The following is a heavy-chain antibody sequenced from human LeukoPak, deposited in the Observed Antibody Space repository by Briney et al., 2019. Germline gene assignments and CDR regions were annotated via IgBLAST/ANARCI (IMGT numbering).Heavy chain of an antibody. D-gene: IGHD2-8*01. J-gene: IGHJ4*02. CDR1: GYTFTSYD. Sequence: GASVKVSCKASGYTFTSYDINWVRQATGQGLEWMGWMNPNSGNTGYAQKFQGRVTITRNTSISTAYMELISLKSEDTAVYYCARGSKEWYIYSSGPSDYWGQGTLVTVSS. CDR3: ARGSKEWYIYSSGPSDY. V-gene: IGHV1-8*03. CDR2: MNPNSGNT.